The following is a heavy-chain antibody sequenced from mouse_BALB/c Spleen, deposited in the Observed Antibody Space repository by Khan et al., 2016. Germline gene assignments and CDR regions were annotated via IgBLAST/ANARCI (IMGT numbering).Heavy chain of an antibody. Sequence: QVQLQQPGAELVRPGASVKLSCKASGYTFTSYWMNWVKQRPDQGLEWIGTIDPYDSETHYTQKFKDKAILTVDKSSITAHMHLSSLTSEDSAVDYCASGLGCDNADWGPGTPVTVSA. J-gene: IGHJ3*01. CDR3: ASGLGCDNAD. CDR1: GYTFTSYW. V-gene: IGHV1-69*02. CDR2: IDPYDSET. D-gene: IGHD4-1*01.